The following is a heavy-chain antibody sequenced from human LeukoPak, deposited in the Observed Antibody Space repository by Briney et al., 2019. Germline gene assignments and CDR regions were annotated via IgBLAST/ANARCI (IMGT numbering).Heavy chain of an antibody. CDR3: ARGGTYYDFWSGYYTGLNYYYYYGMDV. CDR2: MNPNSGNT. CDR1: GYTFTSYD. V-gene: IGHV1-8*01. Sequence: GASVKVSCKASGYTFTSYDTNWVRQATGQGLEWMGWMNPNSGNTGYAQKFQGRVTMTRNTSISTAYMELSSLRSEDTAVYYCARGGTYYDFWSGYYTGLNYYYYYGMDVWGQGTTVTVSS. J-gene: IGHJ6*02. D-gene: IGHD3-3*01.